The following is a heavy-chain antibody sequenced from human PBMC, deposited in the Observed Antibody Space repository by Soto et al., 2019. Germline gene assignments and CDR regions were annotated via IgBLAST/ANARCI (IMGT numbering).Heavy chain of an antibody. CDR2: IYYSGST. J-gene: IGHJ6*02. V-gene: IGHV4-39*01. Sequence: PSETLSLTCTVSGGPISSGTYNWGWIRQPPGKVLEWIGNIYYSGSTDYNPSLKSRVTISVDTSKYQFSLKLSSVTAADTAVYYCARLFAAAAGYGMDLWGQGTTVTVSS. CDR1: GGPISSGTYN. D-gene: IGHD6-25*01. CDR3: ARLFAAAAGYGMDL.